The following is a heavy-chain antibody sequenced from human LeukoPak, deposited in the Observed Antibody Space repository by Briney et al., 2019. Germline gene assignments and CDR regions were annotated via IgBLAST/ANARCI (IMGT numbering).Heavy chain of an antibody. CDR3: AKGPLRFGEEYFDY. CDR1: GFTFSSYG. V-gene: IGHV3-30*02. J-gene: IGHJ4*02. Sequence: GGSLRLSCAASGFTFSSYGMHWVRQAPGKGLEWVAFIRHDGSNKYYADSVKGRFTISRDNSKNTLYLQMNSLRAEDTAVYYCAKGPLRFGEEYFDYWGQGTLVTVSS. D-gene: IGHD3-10*01. CDR2: IRHDGSNK.